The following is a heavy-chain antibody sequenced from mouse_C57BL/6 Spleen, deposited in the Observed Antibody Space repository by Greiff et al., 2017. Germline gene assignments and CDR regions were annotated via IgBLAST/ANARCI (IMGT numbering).Heavy chain of an antibody. Sequence: EVQLQESGPGLVKPSQSLSLTCSVTGYSITSGYYWNWIRQFPGNKLEWMGYISYDGSNNYNPSLKNRISITRDTSKNQFFLKLKSVTTEDTATYYCARADLPNYAMDYWGQGTSGTVSS. CDR3: ARADLPNYAMDY. V-gene: IGHV3-6*01. J-gene: IGHJ4*01. D-gene: IGHD5-5*01. CDR1: GYSITSGYY. CDR2: ISYDGSN.